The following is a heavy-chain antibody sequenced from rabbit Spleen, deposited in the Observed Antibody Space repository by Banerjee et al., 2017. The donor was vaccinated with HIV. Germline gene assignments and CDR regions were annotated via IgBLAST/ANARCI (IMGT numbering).Heavy chain of an antibody. V-gene: IGHV1S45*01. D-gene: IGHD8-1*01. J-gene: IGHJ6*01. CDR1: GFSFSSSHY. Sequence: QEQLEESGGDLVKPEGSLTLTCTASGFSFSSSHYISWVRQAPGKGLEWIACIDGGSSGNTYSATWAKGRFTLSKTSSTTVTLQMTSLTAADTATYFCARDTGTSFSTYGMDLWGQGTLVTVS. CDR3: ARDTGTSFSTYGMDL. CDR2: IDGGSSGNT.